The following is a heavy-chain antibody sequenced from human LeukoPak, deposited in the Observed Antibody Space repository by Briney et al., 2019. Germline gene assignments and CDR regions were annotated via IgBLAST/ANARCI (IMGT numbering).Heavy chain of an antibody. D-gene: IGHD6-13*01. J-gene: IGHJ6*02. CDR1: GFTFSSYS. CDR3: ARDRTATSAAAANYYYGMDV. V-gene: IGHV3-48*02. Sequence: PGGSLRLSCAASGFTFSSYSMNWVRQAPGKGLEWVSYISSSSSTIYYADSVKGRFTISRDSAKNSLYLQMNSLRDEDTAVYYCARDRTATSAAAANYYYGMDVWGQGTTVTVSS. CDR2: ISSSSSTI.